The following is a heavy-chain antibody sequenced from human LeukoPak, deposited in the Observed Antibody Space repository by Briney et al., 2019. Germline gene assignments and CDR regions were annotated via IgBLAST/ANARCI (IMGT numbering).Heavy chain of an antibody. CDR1: GFTFSSYE. D-gene: IGHD5-12*01. Sequence: GGSLRLSCAASGFTFSSYEMNWVRQAPGKGLEWVSYIGSSGSTIYYADSVKGRFTISRDNAKNSLYLQMNSLRAEDTAVYYCARLNIVATIRYYYYYGMDVWGKGTTVTVSS. CDR2: IGSSGSTI. V-gene: IGHV3-48*03. J-gene: IGHJ6*04. CDR3: ARLNIVATIRYYYYYGMDV.